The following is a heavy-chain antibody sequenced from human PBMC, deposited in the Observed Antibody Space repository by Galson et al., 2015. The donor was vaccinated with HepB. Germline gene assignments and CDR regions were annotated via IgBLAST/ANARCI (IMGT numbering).Heavy chain of an antibody. CDR1: GFTFSSYW. D-gene: IGHD3-3*01. CDR2: IKQDGSEK. CDR3: ARDSEDYDFWSGYPYYYYYGMDV. J-gene: IGHJ6*02. Sequence: SLRLSCAASGFTFSSYWMSWVRQAPGEGLEWVANIKQDGSEKYYVDSVKGRFTISRDNAKNSLYLQMNSLRAEDTAVYYCARDSEDYDFWSGYPYYYYYGMDVWGQGTTVTVSS. V-gene: IGHV3-7*03.